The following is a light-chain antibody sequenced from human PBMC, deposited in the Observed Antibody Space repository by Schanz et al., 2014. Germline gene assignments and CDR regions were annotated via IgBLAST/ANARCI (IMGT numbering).Light chain of an antibody. J-gene: IGKJ3*01. CDR3: QQYGSSPF. Sequence: ETVLTQSPVTLSLSPGETATLSCRASQSIANYLAWYQQKPGQAPRLLIYGASNRATGIPTRFSGSGSGTEFTLTISRLEPEDFAVYYCQQYGSSPFFGPGTRVDIK. CDR2: GAS. CDR1: QSIANY. V-gene: IGKV3-20*01.